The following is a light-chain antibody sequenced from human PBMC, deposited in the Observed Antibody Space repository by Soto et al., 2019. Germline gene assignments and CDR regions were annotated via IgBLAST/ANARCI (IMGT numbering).Light chain of an antibody. CDR3: QQSYGTPFA. V-gene: IGKV1-39*01. J-gene: IGKJ3*01. CDR2: GAS. Sequence: DIQMTQSPSSLSASVGDRVIITCRASQSISSYLNWYQHKPGQAPKLLIYGASSLQSGVPSRFSGSGSGTDFTLTISSLQPEDFAIYYCQQSYGTPFAFGPGTKVDIK. CDR1: QSISSY.